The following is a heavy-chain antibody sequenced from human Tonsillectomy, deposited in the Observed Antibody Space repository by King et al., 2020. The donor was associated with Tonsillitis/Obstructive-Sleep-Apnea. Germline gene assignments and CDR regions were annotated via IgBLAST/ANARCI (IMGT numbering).Heavy chain of an antibody. Sequence: QVQLQQWGAGLLKPSETLSLTCTVYVESFSVYYWSWIRQPPGKGLEWIVKIHHSGGTNYNPSLKRRITISVDTSKNQFSLKLSSVTAAVTAVYYCAGEPPITRDYTYRDVWGKGTMVTVSS. D-gene: IGHD5-12*01. CDR2: IHHSGGT. CDR1: VESFSVYY. V-gene: IGHV4-34*01. J-gene: IGHJ6*03. CDR3: AGEPPITRDYTYRDV.